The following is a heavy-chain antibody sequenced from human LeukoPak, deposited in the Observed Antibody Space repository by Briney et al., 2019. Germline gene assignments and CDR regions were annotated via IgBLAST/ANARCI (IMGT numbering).Heavy chain of an antibody. V-gene: IGHV1-46*01. D-gene: IGHD3-22*01. CDR2: INPSGGST. CDR3: ARDGLLSYGHYSSGYSNFDY. Sequence: ASVKVSCKASGYTFTGYYMHWVRQAPGQGLEWMGIINPSGGSTSYAQKFQGRVTMTRDTSTSTVYMELSSLRSEDTAVYYCARDGLLSYGHYSSGYSNFDYWGQGTLVTVSS. J-gene: IGHJ4*02. CDR1: GYTFTGYY.